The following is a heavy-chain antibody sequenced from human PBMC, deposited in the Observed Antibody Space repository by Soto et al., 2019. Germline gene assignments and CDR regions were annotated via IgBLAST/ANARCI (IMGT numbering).Heavy chain of an antibody. CDR3: AGRYGSGSYYNQDYYYYYMDV. CDR2: IKQDGSEK. V-gene: IGHV3-7*01. D-gene: IGHD3-10*01. CDR1: GFTFSSYW. Sequence: GGSLRLSCAASGFTFSSYWMSWVRQAPGKGLEWVANIKQDGSEKYYVDSVKGRFTISRDNAKNSLYLQMNSLRAEDTAVYYCAGRYGSGSYYNQDYYYYYMDVWGKGTTVTVSS. J-gene: IGHJ6*03.